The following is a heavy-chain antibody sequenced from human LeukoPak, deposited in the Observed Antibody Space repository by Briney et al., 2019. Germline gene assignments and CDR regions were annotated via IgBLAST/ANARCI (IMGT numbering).Heavy chain of an antibody. CDR3: AKDRDGYNHDYYFDY. D-gene: IGHD5-24*01. CDR1: GFTFDDYA. CDR2: ISGDGGST. Sequence: PGGSLRLSCAASGFTFDDYAMHWVRQAPGKGLERVSLISGDGGSTYYADSVKGRFTISRDNSKNSLYLQMNSLRTEDTALYYCAKDRDGYNHDYYFDYWGQGTLVTVSS. V-gene: IGHV3-43*02. J-gene: IGHJ4*02.